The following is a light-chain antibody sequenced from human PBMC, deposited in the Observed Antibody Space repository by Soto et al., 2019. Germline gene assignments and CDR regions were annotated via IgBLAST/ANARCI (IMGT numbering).Light chain of an antibody. CDR2: GGS. J-gene: IGLJ1*01. V-gene: IGLV2-23*01. Sequence: QSVLAQPASVSGSPGQSIAISCAGNINDVGGYNLVSWYQHHPGKAPKLMIYGGSKRPSGVSDRFSGSKSGNTASLTISGLQAEDEADYYCCSFAGNSNYVFGTGTKVTVL. CDR3: CSFAGNSNYV. CDR1: INDVGGYNL.